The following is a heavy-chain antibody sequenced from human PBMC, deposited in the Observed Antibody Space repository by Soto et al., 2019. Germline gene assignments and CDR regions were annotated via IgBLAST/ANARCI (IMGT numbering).Heavy chain of an antibody. CDR1: GYTFTSYG. J-gene: IGHJ6*02. V-gene: IGHV1-18*01. CDR2: TSAYNGNT. CDR3: ARVLYDFWSHAYGMDV. D-gene: IGHD3-3*01. Sequence: GASVKVSCKASGYTFTSYGISWVRQAPGQGLEWMGWTSAYNGNTNYAQKLQGRVTMTTDTSTSTAYMELRSLRSDDTAVYYCARVLYDFWSHAYGMDVWGQGTTVTVSS.